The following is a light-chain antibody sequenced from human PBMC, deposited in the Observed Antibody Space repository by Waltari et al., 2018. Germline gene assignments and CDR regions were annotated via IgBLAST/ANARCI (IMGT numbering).Light chain of an antibody. CDR2: GAS. Sequence: ETVMTQSLPTLSMSPGETATLSCSASQYIVSNLAWYQQRPGQAPRLLIYGASSRATGVPARFSGSWSGTHFTLTISSLQSEDFAVYFCLQYGDWPPWTFGQGTKVEFK. J-gene: IGKJ1*01. CDR3: LQYGDWPPWT. V-gene: IGKV3-15*01. CDR1: QYIVSN.